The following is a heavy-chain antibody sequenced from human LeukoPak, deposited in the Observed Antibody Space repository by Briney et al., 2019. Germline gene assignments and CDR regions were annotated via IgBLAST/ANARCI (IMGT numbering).Heavy chain of an antibody. CDR3: ARRYFDWLLNFDY. CDR1: GFTFSSYS. J-gene: IGHJ4*02. V-gene: IGHV3-7*01. CDR2: IKQDGSEK. Sequence: GGSLRLSCAASGFTFSSYSMNWVRQAPGKGLEWVANIKQDGSEKYYVDSVKGRFTISRDNAKNSLYLQMNSLRAEDTAVYYCARRYFDWLLNFDYWGQATLVTVSS. D-gene: IGHD3-9*01.